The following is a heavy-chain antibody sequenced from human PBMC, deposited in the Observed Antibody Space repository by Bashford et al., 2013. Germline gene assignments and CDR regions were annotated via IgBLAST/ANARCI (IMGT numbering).Heavy chain of an antibody. V-gene: IGHV3-30*01. CDR3: ARDLVPTIFGVVITDPDYYYYGMDV. CDR2: ISYDGSNK. J-gene: IGHJ6*02. D-gene: IGHD3-3*01. Sequence: VRQAPGKGLEWVAVISYDGSNKYYADSVKGRFTISRDNSKNTLYLQMNSLRAEDTAVYYCARDLVPTIFGVVITDPDYYYYGMDVWGQGTTVTVSS.